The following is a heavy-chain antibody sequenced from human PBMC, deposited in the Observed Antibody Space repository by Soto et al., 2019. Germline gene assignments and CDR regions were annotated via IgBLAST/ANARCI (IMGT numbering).Heavy chain of an antibody. CDR1: GGSINSGGYY. CDR3: ANTLNYYDSSGYIDY. D-gene: IGHD3-22*01. J-gene: IGHJ4*02. V-gene: IGHV4-39*01. Sequence: SETLSLTCTVSGGSINSGGYYWSWIRQHPGKGREWSGSHYYSGSTYYNPSLKSRVTISVDTSKNQFSLKLSSVTAADTAVYYCANTLNYYDSSGYIDYWGQGTLVTVSS. CDR2: HYYSGST.